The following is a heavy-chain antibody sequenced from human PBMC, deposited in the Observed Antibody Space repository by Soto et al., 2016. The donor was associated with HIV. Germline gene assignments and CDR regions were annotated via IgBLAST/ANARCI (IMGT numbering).Heavy chain of an antibody. V-gene: IGHV3-53*01. J-gene: IGHJ5*02. CDR1: GFSVSSSS. CDR2: IDNAGTT. CDR3: SGGINP. Sequence: EVQLVESGGGLVQPGGSLRLSCVASGFSVSSSSMNWVRQAQGKGLELVSAIDNAGTTYYAESVKGRFAISRDRVRNSLYLQMNSLRDEDSAIYYCSGGINPWGQGIRVTVSS. D-gene: IGHD1-26*01.